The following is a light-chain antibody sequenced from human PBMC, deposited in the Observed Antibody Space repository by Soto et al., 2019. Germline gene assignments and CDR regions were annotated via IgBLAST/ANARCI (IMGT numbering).Light chain of an antibody. V-gene: IGLV4-69*01. Sequence: QSVLTQSPSASASLGASVKLTCTLRSGYSTYAIAWHQQQSEKGPRFLMTINYDGTHSKGDGFFDRFSGSSSGAERHLTISSLQSEDEADYYCQSLGTGIQVFGGGTKLTVL. CDR2: INYDGTH. CDR3: QSLGTGIQV. J-gene: IGLJ3*02. CDR1: SGYSTYA.